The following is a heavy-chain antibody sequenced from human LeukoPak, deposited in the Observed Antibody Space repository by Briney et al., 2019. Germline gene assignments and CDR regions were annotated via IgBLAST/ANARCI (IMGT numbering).Heavy chain of an antibody. V-gene: IGHV3-30*03. D-gene: IGHD5-18*01. CDR3: AREGAGYSYGKYWFDP. Sequence: GRSLRLSCAASGFTFSSYGMHWVRQAPGKGLEWVAVISYDGSNKYYADTVKGRFTLSRDNSKNTLWLQVNSLRADDTAVYYCAREGAGYSYGKYWFDPWGQGTLVTVSS. J-gene: IGHJ5*02. CDR1: GFTFSSYG. CDR2: ISYDGSNK.